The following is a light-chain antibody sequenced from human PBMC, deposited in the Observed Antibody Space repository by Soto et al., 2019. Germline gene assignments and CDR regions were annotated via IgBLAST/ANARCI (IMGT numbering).Light chain of an antibody. CDR3: SSYAGSDKSV. Sequence: QPVLTQPPSASGSPGQSVTISCTGTSSDVGGYNYVSWYQHHPGKAPKAMIYEVSKRPSGVPDRFSGSKSGNTASLTVSGLQAEDEADYYCSSYAGSDKSVFGGGTKLTVL. J-gene: IGLJ2*01. CDR1: SSDVGGYNY. CDR2: EVS. V-gene: IGLV2-8*01.